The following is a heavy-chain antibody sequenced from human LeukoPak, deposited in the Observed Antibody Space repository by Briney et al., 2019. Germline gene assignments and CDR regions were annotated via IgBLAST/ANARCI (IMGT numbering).Heavy chain of an antibody. Sequence: GGSLRLSCAASGFTFSSYWMHWVRQAPGKGLVWVSRINSDGSSTSYADSVKGRFTISRDNAKNTLYLRMNSLRAEDTAVYYCARVGIQLWSALDYWGQGTLVTVSS. J-gene: IGHJ4*02. CDR2: INSDGSST. CDR1: GFTFSSYW. CDR3: ARVGIQLWSALDY. D-gene: IGHD5-18*01. V-gene: IGHV3-74*01.